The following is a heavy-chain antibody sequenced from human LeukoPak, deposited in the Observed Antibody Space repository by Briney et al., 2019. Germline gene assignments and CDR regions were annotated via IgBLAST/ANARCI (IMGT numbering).Heavy chain of an antibody. CDR3: ARAPPGHYDSSGYYYDFDY. CDR2: INPSGGST. CDR1: GYTFTSYY. Sequence: ASVKVSCKASGYTFTSYYMHWVRQAPGQGLEWMGIINPSGGSTSYAQKFRGRVTMTRDTSTSTVHMELSSLRSEDTAVYYCARAPPGHYDSSGYYYDFDYWGQGTLVTVSS. D-gene: IGHD3-22*01. V-gene: IGHV1-46*01. J-gene: IGHJ4*02.